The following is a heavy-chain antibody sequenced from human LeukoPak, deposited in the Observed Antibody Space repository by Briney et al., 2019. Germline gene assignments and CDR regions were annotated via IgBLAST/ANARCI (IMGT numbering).Heavy chain of an antibody. Sequence: SETLSLTCTVSGGPISSYYWSWIRQPAGKGLEWIGRIYTSGSTNYNPSLKSRVTMSVDTSKNQFSLKLSSVTAADTAVYYCARDADCSGGSCYFWYWGQGTLVTVSS. CDR3: ARDADCSGGSCYFWY. J-gene: IGHJ4*02. CDR1: GGPISSYY. CDR2: IYTSGST. V-gene: IGHV4-4*07. D-gene: IGHD2-15*01.